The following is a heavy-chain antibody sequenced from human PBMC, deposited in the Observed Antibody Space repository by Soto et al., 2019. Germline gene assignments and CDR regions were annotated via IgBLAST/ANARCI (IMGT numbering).Heavy chain of an antibody. CDR3: ARSLYSGGWVKTFDI. CDR2: IYYSGSP. CDR1: SGSISNYF. Sequence: SETLSHTSTVSSGSISNYFWNWIRQPPGKGLEWIGSIYYSGSPNYNPSLKSRVTISVDTSRSQFSLNLNSVTAADTAVYYCARSLYSGGWVKTFDIWGQGTMVT. V-gene: IGHV4-59*01. D-gene: IGHD6-19*01. J-gene: IGHJ3*02.